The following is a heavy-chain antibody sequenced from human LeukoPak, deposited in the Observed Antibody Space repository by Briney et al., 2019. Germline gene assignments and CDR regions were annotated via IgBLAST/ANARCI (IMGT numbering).Heavy chain of an antibody. CDR3: ARDYCSGGSCWSDY. J-gene: IGHJ4*02. CDR1: GGSISSSSYY. CDR2: IYYSGST. V-gene: IGHV4-39*07. D-gene: IGHD2-15*01. Sequence: SETLSPTCTVSGGSISSSSYYWGWIRQPPGKGLEWIGSIYYSGSTYYNPSLKSRVTISVDTSKNQFSLKLSSVTAADTAVYYCARDYCSGGSCWSDYWGQGTLVTVSS.